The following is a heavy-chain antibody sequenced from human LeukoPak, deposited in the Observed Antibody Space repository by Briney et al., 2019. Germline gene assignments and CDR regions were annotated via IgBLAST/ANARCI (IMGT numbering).Heavy chain of an antibody. D-gene: IGHD6-13*01. CDR3: ARVVAAAGNNWFDP. CDR2: IHDSGST. CDR1: GGSFSGYS. J-gene: IGHJ5*02. V-gene: IGHV4-34*11. Sequence: PSETLSLTCAVYGGSFSGYSWSWIRQTPGKGLEWIAYIHDSGSTYNNPSLKSRLSISIDTSKNQFSLKLNSVTAADTAVYYCARVVAAAGNNWFDPWGQGTLVTVSS.